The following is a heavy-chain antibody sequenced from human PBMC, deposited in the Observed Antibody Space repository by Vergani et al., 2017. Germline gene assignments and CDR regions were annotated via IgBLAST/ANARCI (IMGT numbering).Heavy chain of an antibody. CDR1: GYSFTSYW. Sequence: EVQLVQSGAEVKKPGESLKISCKGSGYSFTSYWIGWVRQMPGKGLEWMGIIYPGDSDTRYSPSFQGQVTISADKSISTAYLQWSSLKASDTAMYYCATQRPLPVGATFYFDYWGQGTLVTVSS. J-gene: IGHJ4*02. CDR2: IYPGDSDT. D-gene: IGHD1-26*01. CDR3: ATQRPLPVGATFYFDY. V-gene: IGHV5-51*01.